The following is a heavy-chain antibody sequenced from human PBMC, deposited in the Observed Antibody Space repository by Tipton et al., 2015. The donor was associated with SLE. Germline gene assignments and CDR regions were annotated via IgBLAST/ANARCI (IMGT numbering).Heavy chain of an antibody. V-gene: IGHV3-9*01. CDR3: AKDMLTTDYYYYMDV. CDR2: ISWNSGSI. CDR1: GFTFDDYA. D-gene: IGHD4-11*01. J-gene: IGHJ6*03. Sequence: SLRLSCAASGFTFDDYAMHWVRQAPGKGLGWVSGISWNSGSIGYADSVKGRFTISRDNAKNSLYLQMNSLRAEDTALYYCAKDMLTTDYYYYMDVWGKGTTVTVSS.